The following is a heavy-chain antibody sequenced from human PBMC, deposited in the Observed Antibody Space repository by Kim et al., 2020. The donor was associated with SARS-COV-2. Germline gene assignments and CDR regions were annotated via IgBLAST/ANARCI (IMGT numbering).Heavy chain of an antibody. CDR3: ARGGRRSYYPLDY. CDR1: GGSFSGYY. V-gene: IGHV4-34*01. J-gene: IGHJ4*02. Sequence: SKTLSLTCAVYGGSFSGYYWSWIRQPPGKGLEWIGEINHSGSTNYNPSLKSRVTISVDTSKNQFSLKLSSVTAADTAVYYCARGGRRSYYPLDYWGQGTLVTVSS. D-gene: IGHD1-26*01. CDR2: INHSGST.